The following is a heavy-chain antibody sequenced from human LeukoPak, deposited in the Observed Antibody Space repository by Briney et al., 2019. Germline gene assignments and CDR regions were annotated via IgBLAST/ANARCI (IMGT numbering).Heavy chain of an antibody. CDR3: ARAVWDSSGHLFDY. CDR2: ISGSSSYI. J-gene: IGHJ4*02. V-gene: IGHV3-21*01. CDR1: GFTFSSYS. D-gene: IGHD3-22*01. Sequence: GGSLRLSCAASGFTFSSYSMNWVRQAPGKGLEWVSSISGSSSYIYYADSVKGRFTISRDNAKNSLYLQMNSLRAEDTAVYYCARAVWDSSGHLFDYWGQGTLVTVSS.